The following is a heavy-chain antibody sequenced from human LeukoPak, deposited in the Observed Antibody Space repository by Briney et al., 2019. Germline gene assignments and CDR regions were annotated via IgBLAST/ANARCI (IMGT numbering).Heavy chain of an antibody. CDR2: IKQDRSEK. D-gene: IGHD2-15*01. CDR3: ARVHAAYPFDY. CDR1: GFTFTNYW. V-gene: IGHV3-7*01. J-gene: IGHJ4*02. Sequence: SGGSLRLSCAASGFTFTNYWMSWVRQAPGKGLELVANIKQDRSEKYYVDSVKGRFTISRDNAKNSLYLQMNSLRAEDTAVYYCARVHAAYPFDYWGQGTLVTVSS.